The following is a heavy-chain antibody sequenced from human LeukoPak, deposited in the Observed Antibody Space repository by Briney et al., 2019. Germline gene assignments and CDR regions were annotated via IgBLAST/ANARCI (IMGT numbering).Heavy chain of an antibody. CDR2: IYYSGST. V-gene: IGHV4-39*01. J-gene: IGHJ4*02. CDR3: ASVFVYNWNYVGY. CDR1: GGSISSSSYY. D-gene: IGHD1-20*01. Sequence: SETLSLTCTVSGGSISSSSYYWGWIRQPPGKGLEWIGSIYYSGSTYYNPSLKSRVTISVDTSKNQFSLKLSSVTAADTAVYYCASVFVYNWNYVGYWGQGTLVTVSS.